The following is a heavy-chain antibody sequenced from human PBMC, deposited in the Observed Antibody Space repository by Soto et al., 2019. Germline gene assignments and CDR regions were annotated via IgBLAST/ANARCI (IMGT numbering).Heavy chain of an antibody. CDR2: ISWNSDSI. Sequence: EAQLVESGGGLVQPGRSLRLSCAGSGFIFDDFAIHWVRQAPGKGLEWVSGISWNSDSIGYADSVKGRFTISRDNAKNSLYWQMNSLRVEDTALYYCTKVGGLYDFWSGPLHFDIWGQGTLVTVSS. J-gene: IGHJ4*02. V-gene: IGHV3-9*01. D-gene: IGHD3-3*01. CDR1: GFIFDDFA. CDR3: TKVGGLYDFWSGPLHFDI.